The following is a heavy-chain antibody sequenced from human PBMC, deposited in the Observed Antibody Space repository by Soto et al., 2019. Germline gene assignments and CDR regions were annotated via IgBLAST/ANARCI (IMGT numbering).Heavy chain of an antibody. J-gene: IGHJ4*02. CDR3: AREIWSGYYKG. CDR2: ISSSSSSYI. Sequence: VSLRLSCAASGFTFSSYSMNWVRQAPGKWLEWVSSISSSSSSYIYYADSVKGRFTISRDNAKNSLYLQMNSLRAEDTAVYYCAREIWSGYYKGWGQGTMVTVSA. V-gene: IGHV3-21*01. D-gene: IGHD3-3*01. CDR1: GFTFSSYS.